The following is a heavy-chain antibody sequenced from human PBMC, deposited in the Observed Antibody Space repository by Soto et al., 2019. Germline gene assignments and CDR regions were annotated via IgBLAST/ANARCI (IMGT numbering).Heavy chain of an antibody. J-gene: IGHJ1*01. CDR2: TRSKAYGGTT. D-gene: IGHD3-3*01. Sequence: EVQLVESGGGLEQPGRSLRLSCTTSGFTFGDYAMSWFRQAPGKGLEGVGFTRSKAYGGTTEYAASVKGRFIISRYDSEGIAYLQMNSLQTEDTAVSYCTGDAALLRFSPTAYFQHWSQGTLVNVSS. V-gene: IGHV3-49*03. CDR1: GFTFGDYA. CDR3: TGDAALLRFSPTAYFQH.